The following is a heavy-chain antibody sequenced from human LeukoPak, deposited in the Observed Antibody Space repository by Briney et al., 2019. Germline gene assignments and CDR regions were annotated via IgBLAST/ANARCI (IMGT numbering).Heavy chain of an antibody. CDR3: ARDWGYYFDY. D-gene: IGHD3-16*01. CDR2: IYASGT. Sequence: SETLSLTCTVYGGSIRSYYWSWIRQPAGKGLEWIGRIYASGTNFNPSLKSRVTMSVDSSKNQFSLNLSSVTAADTAVYYCARDWGYYFDYWGQGTLVTVSS. V-gene: IGHV4-4*07. J-gene: IGHJ4*02. CDR1: GGSIRSYY.